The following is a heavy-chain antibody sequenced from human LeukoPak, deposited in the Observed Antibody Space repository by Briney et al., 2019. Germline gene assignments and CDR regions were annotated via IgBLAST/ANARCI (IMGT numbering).Heavy chain of an antibody. CDR2: IIPIFGTA. Sequence: SVKASCKASGGTFSSYAISWVRQAPGQGLEWMGGIIPIFGTANYAQKFQGRVTITADESTSTAYMELSSLRSEDTAVYYCARLEWELSLGAFDIWGQGTMVTVSS. CDR1: GGTFSSYA. CDR3: ARLEWELSLGAFDI. D-gene: IGHD1-26*01. J-gene: IGHJ3*02. V-gene: IGHV1-69*01.